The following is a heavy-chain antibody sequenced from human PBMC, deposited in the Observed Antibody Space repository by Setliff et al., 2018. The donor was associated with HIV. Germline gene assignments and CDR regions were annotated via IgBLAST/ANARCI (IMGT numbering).Heavy chain of an antibody. D-gene: IGHD2-2*01. J-gene: IGHJ5*02. CDR1: GGSISSDFY. Sequence: PSETLSLTCTVSGGSISSDFYWGWIRQPPGKGLEWIGYISPTGNTNYNPSLKSRVTISTDTSKNQFSLRLTSVTAADTAVYYCARGGTSSNWFDPWGQGTLVTVSS. V-gene: IGHV4-61*01. CDR3: ARGGTSSNWFDP. CDR2: ISPTGNT.